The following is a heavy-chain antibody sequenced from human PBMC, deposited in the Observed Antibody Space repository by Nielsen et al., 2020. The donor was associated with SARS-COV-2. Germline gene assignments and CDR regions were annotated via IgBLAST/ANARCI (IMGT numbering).Heavy chain of an antibody. CDR3: ARSSYYGDSGDYYFDY. J-gene: IGHJ4*02. V-gene: IGHV3-74*01. D-gene: IGHD4-17*01. Sequence: GGSLTLSCAASGFTFSSYWMNWVRQAPGKGLVWVSRINSDGSSTSYADSVKGRFTISIDNAKNTLYLQMNSLRAEATAVYYCARSSYYGDSGDYYFDYWGQGTLVTVSS. CDR1: GFTFSSYW. CDR2: INSDGSST.